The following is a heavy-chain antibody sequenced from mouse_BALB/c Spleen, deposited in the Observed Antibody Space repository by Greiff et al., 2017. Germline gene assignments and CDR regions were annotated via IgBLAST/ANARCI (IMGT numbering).Heavy chain of an antibody. CDR1: GYTFTSYW. V-gene: IGHV1-69*02. D-gene: IGHD2-5*01. Sequence: QVQLQQPGAELVRPGASVKLSCKASGYTFTSYWINWVKQRPGQGLEWIGNIYPSDSYTNYNQKFKDKATLTVDKSSSTAYMQLSSPTSEDSAVYYCTRDRSKNAMDYWGQGTSVTVSS. J-gene: IGHJ4*01. CDR3: TRDRSKNAMDY. CDR2: IYPSDSYT.